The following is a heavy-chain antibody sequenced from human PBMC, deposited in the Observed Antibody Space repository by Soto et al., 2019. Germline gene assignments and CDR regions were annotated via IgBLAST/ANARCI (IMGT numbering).Heavy chain of an antibody. CDR2: IYYNGNT. D-gene: IGHD4-17*01. V-gene: IGHV4-31*03. CDR1: GVSITSGAYY. Sequence: QVQLQESGPGLVKPSQTLSLTCTLSGVSITSGAYYWTWVRQHPGKGLEWIGYIYYNGNTYFSPYLKSRLTISIDTSKNQFSLKLSSVTAAETAMYYCARARLRAVYAFDFWGQGTMVTVSS. CDR3: ARARLRAVYAFDF. J-gene: IGHJ3*01.